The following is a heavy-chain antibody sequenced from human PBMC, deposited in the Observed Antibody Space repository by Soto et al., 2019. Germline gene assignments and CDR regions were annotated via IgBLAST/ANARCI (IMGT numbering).Heavy chain of an antibody. Sequence: QVQLVQSGAEVKKPGASVKVSCKASGYTFNTYSISWVRQAPGQGLEWMGWISGYNGDTHYAQKFQGRVTMTTDTSTSTAYMELRSLRSDDTAIYYCARENVLSYVDTAMVDYFDYWGQGTLVTVSS. D-gene: IGHD5-18*01. V-gene: IGHV1-18*01. CDR2: ISGYNGDT. CDR1: GYTFNTYS. CDR3: ARENVLSYVDTAMVDYFDY. J-gene: IGHJ4*02.